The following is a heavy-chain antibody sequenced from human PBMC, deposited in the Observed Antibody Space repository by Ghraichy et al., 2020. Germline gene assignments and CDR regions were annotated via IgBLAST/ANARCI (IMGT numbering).Heavy chain of an antibody. Sequence: GGSLRLSCAASGFTFSSYAMSWVRQAPGKGLEWVSAISGSGGSTYYADSVKGRFTISRDNSKNTLYLQMNSLRAEDTAVYYCAKGGRRVRGVILEHNFDYWGQGTLVTVSS. J-gene: IGHJ4*02. D-gene: IGHD3-10*01. CDR3: AKGGRRVRGVILEHNFDY. CDR2: ISGSGGST. CDR1: GFTFSSYA. V-gene: IGHV3-23*01.